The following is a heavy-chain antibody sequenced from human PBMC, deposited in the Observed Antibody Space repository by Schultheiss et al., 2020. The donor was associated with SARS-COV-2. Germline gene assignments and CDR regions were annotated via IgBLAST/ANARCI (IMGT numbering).Heavy chain of an antibody. J-gene: IGHJ4*02. CDR2: VYYTGIT. V-gene: IGHV4-39*01. CDR3: ARQTDTTTKYYFDY. CDR1: GGSISSYY. D-gene: IGHD1-1*01. Sequence: SETLSLTCTVSGGSISSYYWAWIRQPPGKGLEWIGSVYYTGITYNNPSLRSRVTISVDTFKNQFSLNLSSVTAADTAVYYCARQTDTTTKYYFDYWGQGTLVTVSS.